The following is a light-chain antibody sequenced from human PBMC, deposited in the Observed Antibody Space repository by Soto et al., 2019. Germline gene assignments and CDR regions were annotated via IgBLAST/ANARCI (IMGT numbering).Light chain of an antibody. V-gene: IGLV2-23*01. Sequence: QSAQTQPASVSGSPGQSITISCSGTSSDVGSYNLVSWYQQHPGKAPKLMIYEGSKRPSGVSNRFSGSKSGNTASLTISGLQAEDEADYYCCSYAGSSTSYVFGTGTKLTVL. CDR3: CSYAGSSTSYV. CDR1: SSDVGSYNL. J-gene: IGLJ1*01. CDR2: EGS.